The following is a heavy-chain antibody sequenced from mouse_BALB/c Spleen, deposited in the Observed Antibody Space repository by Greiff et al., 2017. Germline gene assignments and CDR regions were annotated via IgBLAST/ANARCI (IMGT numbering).Heavy chain of an antibody. CDR3: TRDQGNYGWYFDV. D-gene: IGHD2-1*01. CDR1: GFTFSSYT. J-gene: IGHJ1*01. Sequence: EVKLEESGGGLVKPGGSLKLSCAASGFTFSSYTMSWVRQTPEKRLEWVATISSGGSYTYYPDSVKGRFTISRDNAKNTLYLQMSSLKSEDTAMYYCTRDQGNYGWYFDVWGAGTTVTVSS. V-gene: IGHV5-6-4*01. CDR2: ISSGGSYT.